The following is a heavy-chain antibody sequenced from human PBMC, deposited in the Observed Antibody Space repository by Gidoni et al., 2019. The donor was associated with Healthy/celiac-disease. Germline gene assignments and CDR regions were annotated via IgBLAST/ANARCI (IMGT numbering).Heavy chain of an antibody. CDR1: GFPCAAYA. CDR2: ISWNSGII. J-gene: IGHJ4*02. V-gene: IGHV3-9*01. CDR3: AKYSYYYDSSGYYDY. Sequence: EVQLVESGGGLVQPGRSLRLSCAASGFPCAAYAMHWVRQAHGKVLEWVSGISWNSGIIGYADSVKCRFTISGDNAKNSLYLQMISLRAEDTALYYCAKYSYYYDSSGYYDYWGQGTLVTVSS. D-gene: IGHD3-22*01.